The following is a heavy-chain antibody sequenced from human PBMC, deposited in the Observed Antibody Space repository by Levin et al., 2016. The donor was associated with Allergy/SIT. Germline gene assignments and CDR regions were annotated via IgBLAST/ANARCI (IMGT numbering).Heavy chain of an antibody. Sequence: SETLSLTCTVSGDSMNSGYSYWSWIRQPAGKGLEWIGRIYISGTTDYNPSLKSRVTISVDRSKNQFSLKMSSLTAADTAVYYCARDQGLSAGFDLWGQGTRVTVSS. V-gene: IGHV4-61*02. CDR1: GDSMNSGYSY. CDR3: ARDQGLSAGFDL. CDR2: IYISGTT. J-gene: IGHJ4*02.